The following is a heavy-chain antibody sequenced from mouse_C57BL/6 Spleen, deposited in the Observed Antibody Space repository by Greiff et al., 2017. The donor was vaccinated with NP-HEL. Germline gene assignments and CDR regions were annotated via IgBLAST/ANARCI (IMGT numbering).Heavy chain of an antibody. Sequence: QVQLKESGAELVKPGASVKISCKASGYAFSSYWMNWVKQRPGKGLEWIGQIYPGDGDTNYNGKFKGKATLTADKSSSTAYMQLSSLTSEDSAVYFCARGLFSYFDYWGQGTTLTVSS. V-gene: IGHV1-80*01. CDR3: ARGLFSYFDY. D-gene: IGHD3-1*01. CDR2: IYPGDGDT. J-gene: IGHJ2*01. CDR1: GYAFSSYW.